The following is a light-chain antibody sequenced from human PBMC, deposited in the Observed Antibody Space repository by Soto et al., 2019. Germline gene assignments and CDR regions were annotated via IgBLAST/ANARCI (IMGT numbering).Light chain of an antibody. Sequence: DIQMPQSPSTLSGSVRDRVTITCRASQTISSWLAWYQQKPGKAPKLLIYKASTLKSGVPSRFSGSGSGTEFTLTISSLQDDDFATYYCQQDNSHSEAFGQGTKVDTK. CDR1: QTISSW. CDR2: KAS. V-gene: IGKV1-5*03. CDR3: QQDNSHSEA. J-gene: IGKJ1*01.